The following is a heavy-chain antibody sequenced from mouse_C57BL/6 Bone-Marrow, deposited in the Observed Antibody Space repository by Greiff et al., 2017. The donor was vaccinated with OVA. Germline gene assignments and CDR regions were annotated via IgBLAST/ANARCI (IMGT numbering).Heavy chain of an antibody. J-gene: IGHJ2*01. D-gene: IGHD2-3*01. CDR3: ARQGWLLLDY. Sequence: QVQLQQPGAELVKPGASVKLSCKASGYTFASYWMHWVKQRPGQGLEWIGMIHPNSGSTNYNEKFKSKATLTVDKSSSTAYMQLSSLTSEDSAVYYCARQGWLLLDYWGQGTTLTVSS. V-gene: IGHV1-64*01. CDR1: GYTFASYW. CDR2: IHPNSGST.